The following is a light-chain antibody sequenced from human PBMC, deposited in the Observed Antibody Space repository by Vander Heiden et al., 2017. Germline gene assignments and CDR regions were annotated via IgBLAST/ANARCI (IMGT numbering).Light chain of an antibody. CDR1: QSVSSY. CDR3: QQRSNWPPWT. J-gene: IGKJ1*01. CDR2: DAS. Sequence: DIVLTQSPATLSLSPGERATLSCRASQSVSSYLAWYQQKPGQAPRLLIYDASNRATGIPARFSGSGYGTDFTLTISSREPEDFAVYYCQQRSNWPPWTFGQGTKVXIK. V-gene: IGKV3-11*01.